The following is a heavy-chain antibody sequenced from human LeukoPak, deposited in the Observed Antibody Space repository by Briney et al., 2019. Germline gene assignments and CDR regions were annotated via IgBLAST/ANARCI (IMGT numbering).Heavy chain of an antibody. D-gene: IGHD5-12*01. CDR3: ARTWIRAFDI. Sequence: SETLSLTCAVSGGSISSGGYSWSWIRQPPGKGLEWIGYIYHSGSTHYNPSLKSRVTISVDRSKNQFSLKLSSVTAADTAVYYCARTWIRAFDIWGQGTMVTVSS. J-gene: IGHJ3*02. V-gene: IGHV4-30-2*01. CDR1: GGSISSGGYS. CDR2: IYHSGST.